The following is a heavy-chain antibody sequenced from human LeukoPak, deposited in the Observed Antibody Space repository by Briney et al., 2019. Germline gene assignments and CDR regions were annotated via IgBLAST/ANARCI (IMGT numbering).Heavy chain of an antibody. CDR1: GYTFTSYY. J-gene: IGHJ6*03. CDR3: ARVVRLVAAPPGYYYYMDV. V-gene: IGHV1-46*01. CDR2: INPSGGST. D-gene: IGHD6-6*01. Sequence: ASVKVSCKASGYTFTSYYMHWVRQAPGQGLEWMGIINPSGGSTSYAQKFQGRVTMTRDTSISTAYMELSRLRSDDTAVYYCARVVRLVAAPPGYYYYMDVWGKGTTVTVSS.